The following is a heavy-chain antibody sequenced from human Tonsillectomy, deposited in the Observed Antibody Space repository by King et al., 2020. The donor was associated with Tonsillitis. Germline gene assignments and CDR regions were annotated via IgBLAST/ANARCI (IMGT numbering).Heavy chain of an antibody. CDR3: SRVEDYVDYEEYAFHI. D-gene: IGHD4-17*01. V-gene: IGHV1-46*03. J-gene: IGHJ3*02. CDR2: INPSGGST. CDR1: GYTFTNYY. Sequence: QLVQSGAEVKKPGASVKISCKASGYTFTNYYIHWVRQAPGQGLEWMGKINPSGGSTSYAQKFQGRVTMTRDTSTSTLYMELSSLRSEDTAVYYCSRVEDYVDYEEYAFHIGGQGTMVTVSS.